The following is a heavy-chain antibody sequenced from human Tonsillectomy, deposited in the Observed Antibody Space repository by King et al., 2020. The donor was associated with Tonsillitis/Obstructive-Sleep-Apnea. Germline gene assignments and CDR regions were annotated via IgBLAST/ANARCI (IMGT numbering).Heavy chain of an antibody. CDR2: ISSSSSYT. D-gene: IGHD4-17*01. J-gene: IGHJ4*02. CDR3: ARTNDVYGDYRVDY. Sequence: VQLVESGGGLVKPGGSLRLSCAASGFTFSDYYMSWIRQAPGKGLEWVSYISSSSSYTNYADSVKGRFTISRDNAKNSLYLQMNSLRAEDTAVYYCARTNDVYGDYRVDYWGQGTLVTVSS. CDR1: GFTFSDYY. V-gene: IGHV3-11*05.